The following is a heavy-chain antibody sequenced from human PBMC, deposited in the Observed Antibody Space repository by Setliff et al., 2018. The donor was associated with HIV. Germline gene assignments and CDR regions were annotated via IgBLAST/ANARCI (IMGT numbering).Heavy chain of an antibody. D-gene: IGHD3-10*01. CDR2: ISPYNGNT. V-gene: IGHV1-18*04. J-gene: IGHJ1*01. CDR1: GYSFTDYY. Sequence: ASVKVSCKASGYSFTDYYIHWVRQAPGQGLEWMGWISPYNGNTNYAQKLQGRVTMTTDTSTSTAYMELRSLRSDDTAVYYCARVVVRGVTFIAEYFQHWGQGTLVTVSS. CDR3: ARVVVRGVTFIAEYFQH.